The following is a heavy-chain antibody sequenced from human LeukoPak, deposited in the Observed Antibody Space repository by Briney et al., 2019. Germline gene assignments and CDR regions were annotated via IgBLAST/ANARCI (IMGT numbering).Heavy chain of an antibody. CDR2: IKKDGSET. Sequence: GGSRRLSCAASGFAFSDFWMSWVRQVPGKGLEWVAPIKKDGSETHYVESVKGRFTISRHNADSSLYLQMNSLRAEDTAVYYCARDYKSPDFWAGYPPYHHDHWGQGILVTVSS. V-gene: IGHV3-7*01. CDR3: ARDYKSPDFWAGYPPYHHDH. J-gene: IGHJ4*02. D-gene: IGHD3/OR15-3a*01. CDR1: GFAFSDFW.